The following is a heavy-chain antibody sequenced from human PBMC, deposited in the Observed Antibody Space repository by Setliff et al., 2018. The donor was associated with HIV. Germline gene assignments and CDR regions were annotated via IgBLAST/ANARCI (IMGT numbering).Heavy chain of an antibody. CDR2: IKSKSDGGAV. V-gene: IGHV3-15*05. CDR1: GFTFRNAW. J-gene: IGHJ4*02. CDR3: TRTPGAWQNYFDY. D-gene: IGHD2-15*01. Sequence: GGSLRLSCAASGFTFRNAWMSWVRQAPGKGLEWVGRIKSKSDGGAVHYAAPVKGRFTISRDDSLGIAYLQLNSLKSEDTAIYYCTRTPGAWQNYFDYWGQGTPVTVSS.